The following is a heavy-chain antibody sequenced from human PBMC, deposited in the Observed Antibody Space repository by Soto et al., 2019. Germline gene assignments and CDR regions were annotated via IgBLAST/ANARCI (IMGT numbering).Heavy chain of an antibody. V-gene: IGHV3-30-3*01. CDR1: GFTFSTYA. J-gene: IGHJ4*02. CDR2: ISYDGSNE. CDR3: ARESEDLTSNFDY. Sequence: GGSLRLSCAASGFTFSTYAMRWVRQAPGKGLEWVAVISYDGSNEYYVDSVKGRFTISRDNSKNTLYLEMNSLRAEDTAVYYCARESEDLTSNFDYWGQGTLVTVSS.